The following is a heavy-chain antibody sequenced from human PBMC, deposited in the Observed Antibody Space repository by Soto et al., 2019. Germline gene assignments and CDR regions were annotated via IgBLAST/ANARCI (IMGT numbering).Heavy chain of an antibody. D-gene: IGHD1-1*01. V-gene: IGHV1-8*01. CDR1: GYTFTSYD. CDR2: MNPNSGNT. J-gene: IGHJ5*02. Sequence: ASVKVSCKASGYTFTSYDINWVRQATGQGLEWMGWMNPNSGNTGYAQKFQGRVTMTRNTSISTAYMELSSLRSEDTAVYYCARGRERSRGFDPWGQGTLVTVSS. CDR3: ARGRERSRGFDP.